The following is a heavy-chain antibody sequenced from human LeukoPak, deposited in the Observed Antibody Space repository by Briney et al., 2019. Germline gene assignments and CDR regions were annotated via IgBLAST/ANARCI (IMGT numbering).Heavy chain of an antibody. CDR3: SRSLDY. Sequence: PGGSLRLSCAASGFPFSGYWMDWVRQAPGKGMEWVANINQDGSTQYYAASVKGRFTISRDNAKSSLYLQTNILRAEDTAVYYCSRSLDYLGQGALVTVSS. V-gene: IGHV3-7*01. CDR2: INQDGSTQ. J-gene: IGHJ4*02. CDR1: GFPFSGYW.